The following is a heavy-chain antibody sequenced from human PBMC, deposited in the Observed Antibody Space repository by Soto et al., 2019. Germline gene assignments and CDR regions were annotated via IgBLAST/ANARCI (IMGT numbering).Heavy chain of an antibody. CDR3: ARDSLWTYYCSSPDCYSYMDV. Sequence: GGSLRLSCAASGFSFSSYAMHWVRRAPGKGLEYVSSISGNGGSTYYANSVRGRFTISRDNSKNTLSLQMGSLRAEDMAVYYCARDSLWTYYCSSPDCYSYMDVWGEGTTVTVSS. V-gene: IGHV3-64*01. J-gene: IGHJ6*03. CDR1: GFSFSSYA. CDR2: ISGNGGST. D-gene: IGHD2-2*01.